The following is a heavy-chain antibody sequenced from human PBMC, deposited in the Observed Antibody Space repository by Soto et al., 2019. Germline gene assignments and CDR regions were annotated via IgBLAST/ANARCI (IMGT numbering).Heavy chain of an antibody. V-gene: IGHV1-58*01. D-gene: IGHD3-3*01. Sequence: ASVKVSCKASGFIFSSSAVQWVRQARGQRLEWIGWIVVGSGNTNYAQRFQERVTITRDMSTSTAYMELSSLRSEDTAVYYCAADSDFWSGYYDFDIWGRGTMVTVSS. CDR1: GFIFSSSA. CDR3: AADSDFWSGYYDFDI. J-gene: IGHJ3*02. CDR2: IVVGSGNT.